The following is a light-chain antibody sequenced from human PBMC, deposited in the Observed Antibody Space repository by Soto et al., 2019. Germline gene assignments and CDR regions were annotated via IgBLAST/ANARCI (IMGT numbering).Light chain of an antibody. CDR3: QQYGSHQIT. V-gene: IGKV3-20*01. CDR1: QSVSSSY. J-gene: IGKJ5*01. Sequence: EIVLTQSPGTLSLSTGERATLSCRASQSVSSSYLAWYQQKPGQAPRLLIYGASSRATGIPDRFSGSGSGTDFTLTISRLEPEDFAVYYCQQYGSHQITFGQGTRLEIK. CDR2: GAS.